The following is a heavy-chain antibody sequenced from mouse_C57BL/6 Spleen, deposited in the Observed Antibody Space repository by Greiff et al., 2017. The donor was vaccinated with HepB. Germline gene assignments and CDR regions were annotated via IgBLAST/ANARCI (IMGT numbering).Heavy chain of an antibody. D-gene: IGHD1-1*02. CDR3: ARWGSLYAMDY. V-gene: IGHV3-6*01. CDR1: GYSITSGYY. CDR2: ISYDGSN. Sequence: EVQLQQSGPGLVKPSQSLSVTCSVTGYSITSGYYWNWIRQFPGNKLEWMGYISYDGSNNYNPSLKNRISITRDTSKNQFFLKLNSVTTEDTATYYCARWGSLYAMDYWGQGTSVTVSS. J-gene: IGHJ4*01.